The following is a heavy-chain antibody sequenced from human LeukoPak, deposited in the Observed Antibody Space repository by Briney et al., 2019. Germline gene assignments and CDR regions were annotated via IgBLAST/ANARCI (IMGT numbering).Heavy chain of an antibody. Sequence: PGGSLRLSCPASGFTFSSYSMNWVRQPPGKGLEWVSYISSSSSTIYYAVSVKGRFTISRDNAKNSLYLQMNSLRDEDTAVYYCARTYSSGWYYFDYWGQGTLVTVSS. V-gene: IGHV3-48*02. CDR1: GFTFSSYS. J-gene: IGHJ4*02. D-gene: IGHD6-19*01. CDR3: ARTYSSGWYYFDY. CDR2: ISSSSSTI.